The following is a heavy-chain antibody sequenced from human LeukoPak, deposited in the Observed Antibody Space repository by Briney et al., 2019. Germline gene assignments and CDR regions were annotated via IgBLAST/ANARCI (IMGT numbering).Heavy chain of an antibody. J-gene: IGHJ4*02. CDR1: GFTFSNAW. CDR2: IKGKTDGGTT. CDR3: TTDDSSGWYYFDY. Sequence: GGSLRLSCAASGFTFSNAWMSWVRQAPGKGLEWVGRIKGKTDGGTTDYAAPVKGRFTISRDDSKNTLYLQMNSLKTEDTAVYYCTTDDSSGWYYFDYWGQGTLVTVSS. D-gene: IGHD6-19*01. V-gene: IGHV3-15*01.